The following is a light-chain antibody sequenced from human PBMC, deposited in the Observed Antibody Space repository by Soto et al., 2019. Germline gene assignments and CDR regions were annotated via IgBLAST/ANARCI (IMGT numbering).Light chain of an antibody. Sequence: QSALTQPRSVSGSPGQSVTISCIGTSNDVGGYNYVAWYQQHPGKAPKLMIYDVTKRPSGVPDRFSGSKSDNTASLTISGLQAEDDADYYCCSYAGRNCYVFGTGTKVTVL. CDR3: CSYAGRNCYV. CDR2: DVT. J-gene: IGLJ1*01. V-gene: IGLV2-11*01. CDR1: SNDVGGYNY.